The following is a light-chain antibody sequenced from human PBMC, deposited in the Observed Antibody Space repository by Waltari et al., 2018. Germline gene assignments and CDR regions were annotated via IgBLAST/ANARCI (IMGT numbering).Light chain of an antibody. CDR2: DVS. CDR3: SSYTSSSTLV. Sequence: QSALTQPASVSGSPGQSITISCTGPSSDVGGYNYVSWYQQHPGKAPKLLIYDVSNRPSGVSNRFSGSKSGTTASLTISGLQAEDEADYYCSSYTSSSTLVFGGGTKLTVL. J-gene: IGLJ2*01. V-gene: IGLV2-14*03. CDR1: SSDVGGYNY.